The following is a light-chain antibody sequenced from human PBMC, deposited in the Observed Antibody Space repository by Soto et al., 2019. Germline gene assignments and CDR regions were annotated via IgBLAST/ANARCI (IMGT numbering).Light chain of an antibody. Sequence: EIVLTQSPATLSLSPGERATLSCRASQSVSSYLAWYQQKPGQAPRLLIYDASNRATGIPVRFSGSGSGTDFTLTISSLEPDDFAVYYCQQRSHWPRTFGQGTKVEIK. J-gene: IGKJ1*01. CDR3: QQRSHWPRT. CDR1: QSVSSY. V-gene: IGKV3-11*01. CDR2: DAS.